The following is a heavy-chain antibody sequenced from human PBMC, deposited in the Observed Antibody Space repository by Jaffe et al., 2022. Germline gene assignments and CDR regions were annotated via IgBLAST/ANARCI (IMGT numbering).Heavy chain of an antibody. CDR3: AREKTNCGGDCNDY. D-gene: IGHD2-21*02. CDR1: GFTFSTYE. V-gene: IGHV3-48*03. CDR2: IDTIGTGT. Sequence: EVQLVESGGGLVQPGGSLRLSCVVSGFTFSTYEMNWVRQAPGKGLEWVSYIDTIGTGTLYADSVRGRFTVSRDNAKNSLYLQMNSLRAEDTALYYCAREKTNCGGDCNDYWGQGTLVTVSS. J-gene: IGHJ4*02.